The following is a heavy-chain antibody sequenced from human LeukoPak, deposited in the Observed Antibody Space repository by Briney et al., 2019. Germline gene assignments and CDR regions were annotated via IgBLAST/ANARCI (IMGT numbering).Heavy chain of an antibody. Sequence: GGSLRLSCAASGFTFSSYSMNWVRQAPGKGLERVSSISSSSSYIYYADSVKGRFTISRDNAKNSLYLQMNSLRAEDTAVYYCARDLASGSYYGGYDAFDIWGLGTMVTVSS. D-gene: IGHD1-26*01. J-gene: IGHJ3*02. CDR1: GFTFSSYS. CDR2: ISSSSSYI. V-gene: IGHV3-21*01. CDR3: ARDLASGSYYGGYDAFDI.